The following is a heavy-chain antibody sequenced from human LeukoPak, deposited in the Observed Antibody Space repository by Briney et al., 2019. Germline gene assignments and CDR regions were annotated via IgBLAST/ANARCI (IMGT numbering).Heavy chain of an antibody. V-gene: IGHV3-23*01. CDR2: IGGSGGST. J-gene: IGHJ4*02. Sequence: PGGSLRLSCAASGFTFSSYAMSWVRQAPGKGLEWVSAIGGSGGSTYYADSVKGRFTISRDNSKNTLYLQMNSLRAEDTAVYYCAKDLNEYYYDSSGYLIPSWDYWGQGTLVTVSS. D-gene: IGHD3-22*01. CDR3: AKDLNEYYYDSSGYLIPSWDY. CDR1: GFTFSSYA.